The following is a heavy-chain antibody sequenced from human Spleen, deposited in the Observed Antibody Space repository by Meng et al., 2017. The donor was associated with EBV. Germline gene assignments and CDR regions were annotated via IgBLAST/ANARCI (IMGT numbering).Heavy chain of an antibody. V-gene: IGHV3-53*01. CDR3: AREARAVTYGYFDH. CDR2: LCSGGST. CDR1: GLSDSSNS. D-gene: IGHD4-17*01. Sequence: VQRLVAGGGLSQPGGPLVVPCAAAGLSDSSNSQGWVHQDPGSGLGWVSVLCSGGSTNDADPVKGRFTISRDNSKNALYLQMNSLRAEDTAVYYWAREARAVTYGYFDHWGRGTLVTVSS. J-gene: IGHJ2*01.